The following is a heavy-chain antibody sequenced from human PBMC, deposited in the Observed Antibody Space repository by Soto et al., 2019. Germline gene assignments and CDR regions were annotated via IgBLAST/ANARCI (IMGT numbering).Heavy chain of an antibody. Sequence: QVQLVQSGAEVRKPGASVTVSCRSSGDSFNDYYIHWVRQAPGQGFEWMGWINPNGGVTKYAQKFQGWVSMTRDTSIRTVYRQLSRLTSDATAVDYCARESGGATATLDYYYFYMDVWGTGTTVTVSS. J-gene: IGHJ6*03. D-gene: IGHD5-12*01. CDR1: GDSFNDYY. CDR3: ARESGGATATLDYYYFYMDV. V-gene: IGHV1-2*04. CDR2: INPNGGVT.